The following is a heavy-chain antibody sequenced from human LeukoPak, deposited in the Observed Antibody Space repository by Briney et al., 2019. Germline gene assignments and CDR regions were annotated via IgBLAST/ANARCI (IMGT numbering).Heavy chain of an antibody. CDR1: EFTFSSYA. J-gene: IGHJ6*02. D-gene: IGHD6-19*01. V-gene: IGHV3-30-3*01. Sequence: GGSLRLSCAASEFTFSSYAMHWVRQAPGKGLEWVAVISYDGSNKYYADSVKGRFTISRDNSKNTLYLQMNSLRAEDTAVYYCAREPSGWVHYYGMDVWGQGTTVTVSS. CDR2: ISYDGSNK. CDR3: AREPSGWVHYYGMDV.